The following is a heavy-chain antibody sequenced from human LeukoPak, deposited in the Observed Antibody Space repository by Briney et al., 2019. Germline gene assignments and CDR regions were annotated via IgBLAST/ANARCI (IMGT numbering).Heavy chain of an antibody. CDR2: ISGSGGNT. D-gene: IGHD3-22*01. CDR3: AKALGVFPYDSSGYCLDY. CDR1: GSTFSTYS. J-gene: IGHJ4*02. Sequence: GGSLRLSCAASGSTFSTYSMTWVRQAPGKGLEWVSSISGSGGNTYYADSVKGRFTISRDNSKNTLYLEMNSLRAEDTAAYYCAKALGVFPYDSSGYCLDYWGQGTLVTVSS. V-gene: IGHV3-23*01.